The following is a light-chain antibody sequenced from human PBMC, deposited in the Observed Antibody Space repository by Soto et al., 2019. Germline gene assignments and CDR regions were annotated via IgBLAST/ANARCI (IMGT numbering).Light chain of an antibody. V-gene: IGLV2-14*01. CDR1: STDVGDYNY. CDR3: CSYMRNSLYV. Sequence: SCLTQPGSVSGSPGQSITISCTGTSTDVGDYNYVSWYQQHPGKAPKLMISAVSNRPSGVSDRFSGSKSGNTASLTISGFQAEDEADYYCSYMRNSLYVFGTGTKVTGL. CDR2: AVS. J-gene: IGLJ1*01.